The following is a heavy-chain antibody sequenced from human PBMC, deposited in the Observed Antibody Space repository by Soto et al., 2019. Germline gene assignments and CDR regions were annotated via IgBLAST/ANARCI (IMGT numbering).Heavy chain of an antibody. V-gene: IGHV1-69*13. D-gene: IGHD5-12*01. CDR1: GGTFSSYA. J-gene: IGHJ4*02. CDR2: IIPIFGTA. CDR3: ARLSRDGYKGSFGY. Sequence: SVKISCKASGGTFSSYAISWVRQAPGQGLEWMGGIIPIFGTANYAQKFQGRVTITADESTSTAYMELSSLRSEDTAVYYCARLSRDGYKGSFGYWGQGTLVTVSS.